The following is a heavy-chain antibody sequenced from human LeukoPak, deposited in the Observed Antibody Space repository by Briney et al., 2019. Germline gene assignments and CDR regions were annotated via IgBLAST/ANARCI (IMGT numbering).Heavy chain of an antibody. J-gene: IGHJ4*02. CDR3: AKGPPAGWELDY. CDR1: GFTFSSYG. D-gene: IGHD1-26*01. V-gene: IGHV3-30*18. CDR2: ISSDGSNK. Sequence: PGRSLRLSCAASGFTFSSYGMHWVRQAPGKGLEWVAVISSDGSNKYYADSVKGRFTISRDNSKNTLYLQMNSLRAEDTAVYYCAKGPPAGWELDYWGQGTLVTVSS.